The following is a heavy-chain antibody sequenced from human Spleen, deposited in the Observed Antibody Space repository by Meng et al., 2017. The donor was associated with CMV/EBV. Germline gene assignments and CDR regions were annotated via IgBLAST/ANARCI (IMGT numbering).Heavy chain of an antibody. CDR1: GGYFSGYY. D-gene: IGHD6-19*01. CDR3: ARVRL. V-gene: IGHV4-34*01. CDR2: VNHSRTT. Sequence: PSGPLSLSCAVFGGYFSGYYWRWIRQPPGKGLGWIGQVNHSRTTNYNTSLRGRVTISVDTSKNQFSLKVRSVTAADTAVYYCARVRLWGQGTLVTVSS. J-gene: IGHJ4*02.